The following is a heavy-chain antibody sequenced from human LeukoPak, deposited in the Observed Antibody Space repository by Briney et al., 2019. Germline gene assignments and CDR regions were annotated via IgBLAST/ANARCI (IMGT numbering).Heavy chain of an antibody. CDR1: GGSLSGYY. V-gene: IGHV4-34*01. J-gene: IGHJ4*02. CDR3: ARGVSRPTYSDDYSGYYYHFDY. D-gene: IGHD3-22*01. CDR2: INHSGST. Sequence: SVTLSLTCAVYGGSLSGYYWSWIRQPPGKGLEWIGEINHSGSTNYNPSLKSRVTISVDTSKNQFSLKLSSVTAADTAVYYCARGVSRPTYSDDYSGYYYHFDYWGQGTLVTVSS.